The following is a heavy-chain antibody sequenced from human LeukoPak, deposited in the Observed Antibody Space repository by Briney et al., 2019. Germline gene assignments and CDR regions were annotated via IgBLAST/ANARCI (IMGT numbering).Heavy chain of an antibody. V-gene: IGHV4-34*01. D-gene: IGHD3-10*01. J-gene: IGHJ4*02. CDR2: IYHSGST. CDR3: ARQAITMVRGGYYFDY. CDR1: GGSFSGYY. Sequence: SETLSLTCAVYGGSFSGYYWSWIRQPPGKGLEWIGSIYHSGSTYYNPSLKSRVTISVDTSKNQFSPKLSSVTAADTAVYYCARQAITMVRGGYYFDYWGQGTLVTVSS.